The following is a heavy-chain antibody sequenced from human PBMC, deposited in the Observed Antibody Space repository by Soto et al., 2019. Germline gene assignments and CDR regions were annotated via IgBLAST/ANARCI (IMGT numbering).Heavy chain of an antibody. CDR1: GFTFSSYA. D-gene: IGHD4-17*01. V-gene: IGHV3-23*01. Sequence: GGSLRLSCAASGFTFSSYAMSWVRQAPGKGLEWVSAISDYGGNTYYADSVKGRFTISRDNSKNTLYLQMNSLRAEDTAVYYCAKGSTTVTTGLDFWGPGTLVTVSS. CDR3: AKGSTTVTTGLDF. J-gene: IGHJ4*02. CDR2: ISDYGGNT.